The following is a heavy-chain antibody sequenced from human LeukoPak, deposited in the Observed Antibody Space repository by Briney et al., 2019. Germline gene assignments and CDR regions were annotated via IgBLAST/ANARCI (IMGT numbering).Heavy chain of an antibody. Sequence: ASVKVSCKTSGYSENFYGITWVRQVAGQGLEWMGWISAQHGQTEYTPNSQDRVTMTTDTYTNTAYMELRSLRSDDTAVYYCAGSLGYCTSNVCYLKYWGQGTLVTVSS. V-gene: IGHV1-18*01. D-gene: IGHD2-8*01. CDR1: GYSENFYG. J-gene: IGHJ4*02. CDR3: AGSLGYCTSNVCYLKY. CDR2: ISAQHGQT.